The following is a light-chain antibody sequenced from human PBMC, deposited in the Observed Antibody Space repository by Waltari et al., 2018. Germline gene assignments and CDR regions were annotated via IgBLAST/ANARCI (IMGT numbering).Light chain of an antibody. J-gene: IGKJ2*01. V-gene: IGKV3-20*01. Sequence: EIVLTQSPGTLSLSPGERATLSCRASQSLSRSRLAWYLHTPGQAPRLRIYGASSRATGIPDRFSGSGSGTDFSLTISRVEPEDFAVYYCQQYGSSVMYTFCQGTKLEIK. CDR1: QSLSRSR. CDR2: GAS. CDR3: QQYGSSVMYT.